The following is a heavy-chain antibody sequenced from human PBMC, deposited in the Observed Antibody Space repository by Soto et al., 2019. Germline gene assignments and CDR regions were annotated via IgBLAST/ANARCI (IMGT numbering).Heavy chain of an antibody. CDR2: ISSSSSYT. CDR3: ARVLAAANTKYYYGMDV. J-gene: IGHJ6*02. Sequence: PGGSLRLSWAASGFTLSDYYMSWIRQAPGKGLEWVSYISSSSSYTNYADSVKGRFTISRDNAKNSLYLQMNSLRAEDTAVYYCARVLAAANTKYYYGMDVWGQGTTVTVS. CDR1: GFTLSDYY. D-gene: IGHD6-13*01. V-gene: IGHV3-11*06.